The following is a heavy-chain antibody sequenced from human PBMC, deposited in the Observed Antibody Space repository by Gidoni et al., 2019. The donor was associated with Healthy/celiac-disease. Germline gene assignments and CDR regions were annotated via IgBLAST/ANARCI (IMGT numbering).Heavy chain of an antibody. D-gene: IGHD3-16*01. J-gene: IGHJ4*02. CDR2: IRSSSSYI. V-gene: IGHV3-21*01. CDR1: GFTFSSYS. CDR3: ARDCNFFGELGVFSD. Sequence: EVQLVESGGGLVKPGGSRRLSCAAAGFTFSSYSMNWVRQAPGKGLEWVSSIRSSSSYIYYADSVQGRFTISRDNAKNSLYLQMNSLRAEDTAVYYCARDCNFFGELGVFSDWGQGTLVTVSS.